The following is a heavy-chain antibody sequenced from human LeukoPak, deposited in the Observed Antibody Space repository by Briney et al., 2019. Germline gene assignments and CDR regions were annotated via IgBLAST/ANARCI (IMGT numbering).Heavy chain of an antibody. CDR2: ISDSGGIT. CDR1: GFTFSSYA. V-gene: IGHV3-23*01. D-gene: IGHD3-10*02. CDR3: AKASAVRGYYYYGMDV. Sequence: GGSLRLSCAASGFTFSSYAMNWVRQAPGKGLEWVSGISDSGGITYYADSVKGRFTISRDNSKNTMYLQMNSLRVEDTAVYYCAKASAVRGYYYYGMDVWDQGTTVTVSS. J-gene: IGHJ6*02.